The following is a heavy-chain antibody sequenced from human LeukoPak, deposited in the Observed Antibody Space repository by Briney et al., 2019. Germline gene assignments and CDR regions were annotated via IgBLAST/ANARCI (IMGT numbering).Heavy chain of an antibody. J-gene: IGHJ4*02. Sequence: SETLSLTCAVYGGSFSGYYWGWIRQPPGKGLEWIGSIYYSGNTYYKPSLQSRVTISVDTSKNQFSLKTRSVTAADTAVYYCAKMTGSYSHPFDYWGQGTLVTVSS. D-gene: IGHD1-26*01. V-gene: IGHV4-39*01. CDR3: AKMTGSYSHPFDY. CDR2: IYYSGNT. CDR1: GGSFSGYY.